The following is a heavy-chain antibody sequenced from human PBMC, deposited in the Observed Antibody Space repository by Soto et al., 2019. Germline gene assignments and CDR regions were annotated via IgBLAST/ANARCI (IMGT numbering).Heavy chain of an antibody. Sequence: GGSLRLSCAASGFTFSDYYMSWIRQAPGKGLEWVSYISSSSSYTNYADSVKGRFTISRDNAKNSLYLQVNSLRAEDTAVYYCARYCSSSSCHSGGYYYGMDVWGQGNTVTVSS. J-gene: IGHJ6*02. CDR1: GFTFSDYY. V-gene: IGHV3-11*06. D-gene: IGHD2-2*01. CDR3: ARYCSSSSCHSGGYYYGMDV. CDR2: ISSSSSYT.